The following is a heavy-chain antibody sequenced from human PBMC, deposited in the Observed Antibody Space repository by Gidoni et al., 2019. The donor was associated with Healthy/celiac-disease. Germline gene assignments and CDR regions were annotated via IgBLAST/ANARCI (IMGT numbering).Heavy chain of an antibody. D-gene: IGHD2-2*01. CDR3: ARLPAAQDY. CDR1: GFTFSSYA. Sequence: QVQLVESGGGGVQPGRSLRLSCPAPGFTFSSYAMHWVRQAPGKGLEWVAVISYDGSNKYYADSVKGRFTISRDNSKNTLYLQMNSLRAEDTAVYYCARLPAAQDYWGQGTLVTVSS. V-gene: IGHV3-30-3*01. J-gene: IGHJ4*02. CDR2: ISYDGSNK.